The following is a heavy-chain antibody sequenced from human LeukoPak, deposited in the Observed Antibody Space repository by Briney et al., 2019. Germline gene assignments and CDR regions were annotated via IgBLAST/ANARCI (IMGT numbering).Heavy chain of an antibody. CDR3: TRGAGWLIDY. CDR2: FHNSGTS. J-gene: IGHJ4*02. D-gene: IGHD3-16*01. Sequence: SETLFLTCTVSDDSISDYYRGWIRQPPGKGLEWIGYFHNSGTSTYNPSLKSRVTISADTSKNQFSLKLNSLTTADTAVYYCTRGAGWLIDYWGRGILVTVSS. V-gene: IGHV4-59*01. CDR1: DDSISDYY.